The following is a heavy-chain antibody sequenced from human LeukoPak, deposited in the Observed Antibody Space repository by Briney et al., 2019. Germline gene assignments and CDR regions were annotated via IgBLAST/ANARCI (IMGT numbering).Heavy chain of an antibody. CDR2: IYYSGST. Sequence: SETLSLTCTVSGGSISSSSYYWGWIRQPPGKGLEWIGSIYYSGSTYYDPSLKSRVTISVDTSKNQFSLKLSSVTAADTAVYYCARGSYDILTGDTIFPFDYWGQGTLVTVSS. J-gene: IGHJ4*02. CDR3: ARGSYDILTGDTIFPFDY. CDR1: GGSISSSSYY. V-gene: IGHV4-39*07. D-gene: IGHD3-9*01.